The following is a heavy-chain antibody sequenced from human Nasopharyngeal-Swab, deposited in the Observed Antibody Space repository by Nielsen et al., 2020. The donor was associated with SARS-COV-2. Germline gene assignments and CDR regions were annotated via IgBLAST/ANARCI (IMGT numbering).Heavy chain of an antibody. CDR1: GFTFSNAW. CDR2: IKSKTDGGTT. Sequence: GESLKISCAASGFTFSNAWMSWVRQAPGKGLEWVGRIKSKTDGGTTDYAAPVKGRFTISRDDSKNTLYLQINSLKTEDTAVYYCTTGRGYSYGYYYYYMDVWGKGTTVTVSS. D-gene: IGHD5-18*01. CDR3: TTGRGYSYGYYYYYMDV. V-gene: IGHV3-15*01. J-gene: IGHJ6*03.